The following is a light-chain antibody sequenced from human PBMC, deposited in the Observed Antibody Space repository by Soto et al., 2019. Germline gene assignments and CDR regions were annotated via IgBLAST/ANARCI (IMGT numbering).Light chain of an antibody. CDR3: QQYGSAPFP. J-gene: IGKJ4*01. CDR1: QTVTTSQ. V-gene: IGKV3-20*01. Sequence: EVVLTQSPGTLSLSPGERATLSCRASQTVTTSQLTWFQQKPGQAPRLLIYAASIRAAGIPDRFSGSGSGTDFPLTISRLEPEECAVYYCQQYGSAPFPFGGWNKVEI. CDR2: AAS.